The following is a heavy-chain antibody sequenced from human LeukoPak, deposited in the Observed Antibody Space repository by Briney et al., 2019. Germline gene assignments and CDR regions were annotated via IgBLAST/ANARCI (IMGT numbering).Heavy chain of an antibody. Sequence: ASVKVSFKASGGTFSSYAISWVRQAPGQGLEWMGRIIPILGIANYAQKFQGRVTITADKSTSTAYMELSSLRSEDTAVYYCASVLRYFPYGMDVWGQGTTVTVSS. D-gene: IGHD3-9*01. CDR2: IIPILGIA. J-gene: IGHJ6*02. CDR1: GGTFSSYA. V-gene: IGHV1-69*04. CDR3: ASVLRYFPYGMDV.